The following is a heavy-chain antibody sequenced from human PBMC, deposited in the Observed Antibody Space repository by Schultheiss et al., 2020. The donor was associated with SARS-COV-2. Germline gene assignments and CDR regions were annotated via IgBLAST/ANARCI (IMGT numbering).Heavy chain of an antibody. Sequence: GGSLRLSCAASGFTVSSNYMSWVRQAPGKGLEWVSVIYSCGSTYYADSVKGRFTISRDDSKNTLYLQMNSLRAEDTAVYYCARENYNFYYFDYWGQGTLVTVSS. CDR1: GFTVSSNY. D-gene: IGHD5-24*01. CDR3: ARENYNFYYFDY. CDR2: IYSCGST. V-gene: IGHV3-66*03. J-gene: IGHJ4*02.